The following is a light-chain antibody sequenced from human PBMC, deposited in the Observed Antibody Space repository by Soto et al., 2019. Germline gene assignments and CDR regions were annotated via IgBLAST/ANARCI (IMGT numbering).Light chain of an antibody. J-gene: IGKJ4*01. CDR2: GAS. Sequence: EIVLTQSPGTLSLSPGERATLSCRASQTINSRDLAWYQQRPGQAPRLLLYGASSGATGIPDRFTGSGSGTEFTLTISSLQSEDFTIYYCQYYNNWLATFGGGTKVDIK. CDR1: QTINSRD. CDR3: QYYNNWLAT. V-gene: IGKV3D-15*01.